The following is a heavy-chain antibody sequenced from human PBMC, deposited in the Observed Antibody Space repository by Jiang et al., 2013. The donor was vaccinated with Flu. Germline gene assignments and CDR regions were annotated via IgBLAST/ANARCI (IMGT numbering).Heavy chain of an antibody. CDR1: GGSISSYY. Sequence: LLKPSETLSLTCTVSGGSISSYYWSWIRQPPGKGLEWIGYIYYSGSTNYNPSLKSRVTISVDTSKNQFSLKLSSVTAADTAVYYCARDNNRAAGLMGRFDPWGQGTLVTVSS. CDR2: IYYSGST. D-gene: IGHD6-13*01. CDR3: ARDNNRAAGLMGRFDP. J-gene: IGHJ5*02. V-gene: IGHV4-59*01.